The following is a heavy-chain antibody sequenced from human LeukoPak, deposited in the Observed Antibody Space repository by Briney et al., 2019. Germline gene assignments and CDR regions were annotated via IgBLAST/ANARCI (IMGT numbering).Heavy chain of an antibody. CDR3: TRESGRDFGVVINAFDI. CDR2: IRSKAYGGTT. Sequence: PGGSLRLSCTASGFTFGDYAMSWFRQAPGKGLEWVGFIRSKAYGGTTEYAASVKGRFTISRDDSKSIAYLQMNSLKTEDTAVYYCTRESGRDFGVVINAFDIWGQGTMATVSS. CDR1: GFTFGDYA. J-gene: IGHJ3*02. D-gene: IGHD3-3*01. V-gene: IGHV3-49*03.